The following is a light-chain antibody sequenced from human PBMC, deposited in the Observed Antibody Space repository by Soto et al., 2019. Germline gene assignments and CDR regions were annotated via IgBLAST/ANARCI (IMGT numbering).Light chain of an antibody. Sequence: QSVLTQPASVSGSPGQSVTISCAGTSSDVGGYNFVSWYQQHPGKAPQLMIYDVSRRPSGVSDRFSGSKSGNTASLTISGLQAEDEADYYCCSYAGSYSYVFGTGTKVTVL. CDR3: CSYAGSYSYV. CDR2: DVS. CDR1: SSDVGGYNF. J-gene: IGLJ1*01. V-gene: IGLV2-11*01.